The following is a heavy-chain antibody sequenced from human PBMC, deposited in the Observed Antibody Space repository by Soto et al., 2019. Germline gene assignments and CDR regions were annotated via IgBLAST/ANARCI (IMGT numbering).Heavy chain of an antibody. V-gene: IGHV3-23*01. CDR2: MTYSGGGT. Sequence: EVQLLESGGGLVQRGGSLRLSCAASGFTFRMFAMNWVRQAPGKGLEWVASMTYSGGGTNYADSVRGRFTISRDNSKNTLSLQMTSLRVEDTAVYYCAKVMRSTSSTANFDYWGRGTLVTVSS. CDR3: AKVMRSTSSTANFDY. J-gene: IGHJ4*02. CDR1: GFTFRMFA. D-gene: IGHD3-16*01.